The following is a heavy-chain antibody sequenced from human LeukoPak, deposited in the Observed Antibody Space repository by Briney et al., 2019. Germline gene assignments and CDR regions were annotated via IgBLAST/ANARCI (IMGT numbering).Heavy chain of an antibody. J-gene: IGHJ4*02. CDR3: AKQSNGGYFDY. CDR1: GGSVSSGSYY. D-gene: IGHD3-16*01. Sequence: SETLSLTCTVSGGSVSSGSYYWSWIRQPPGKGLEWIGYIYYGGSTYYNPSLKSRVTISVDTSKNQFSLKLSSVTAADTAVYYCAKQSNGGYFDYWGQGTLVTVSS. CDR2: IYYGGST. V-gene: IGHV4-61*01.